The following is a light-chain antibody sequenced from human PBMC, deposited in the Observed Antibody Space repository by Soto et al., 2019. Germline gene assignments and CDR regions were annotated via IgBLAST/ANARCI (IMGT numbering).Light chain of an antibody. CDR1: QGISSY. Sequence: DIQLTQSPSFLSASVGDRVTITCRASQGISSYLAWYQQKPGKAPKLLIYAASTLQSGVPSRFSGSGSGTEFTLTIISLQPEDFATYYCQQLNSYLVTFGGGTKVEIK. J-gene: IGKJ4*01. CDR3: QQLNSYLVT. V-gene: IGKV1-9*01. CDR2: AAS.